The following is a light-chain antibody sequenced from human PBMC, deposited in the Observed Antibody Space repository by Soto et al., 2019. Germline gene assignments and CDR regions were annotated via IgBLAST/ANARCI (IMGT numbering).Light chain of an antibody. V-gene: IGKV1-5*01. CDR2: DAS. CDR3: QQYDSFSVWT. J-gene: IGKJ1*01. Sequence: DIQMTQSPSTLSASVGDRVTITCRASQGISGWLAWYQQKAGKAPRLLIFDASSLMSGVPSRFSGSGYGTEFTLTINRLQPDDSATYYCQQYDSFSVWTFGQGNKV. CDR1: QGISGW.